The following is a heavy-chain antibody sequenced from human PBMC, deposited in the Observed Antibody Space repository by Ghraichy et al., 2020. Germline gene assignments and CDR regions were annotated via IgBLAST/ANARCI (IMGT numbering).Heavy chain of an antibody. CDR1: GFTFSSYW. Sequence: GGSLRLSCAASGFTFSSYWMSWVRQAPGKGLEWVANIKQDGSEKHYVDSVKGRFTISRDNAKNSLYLQMNSLRAEDTAVYYCARDSSGWPYYYGMDVWGQGTTVTVSS. J-gene: IGHJ6*02. CDR3: ARDSSGWPYYYGMDV. V-gene: IGHV3-7*01. D-gene: IGHD6-19*01. CDR2: IKQDGSEK.